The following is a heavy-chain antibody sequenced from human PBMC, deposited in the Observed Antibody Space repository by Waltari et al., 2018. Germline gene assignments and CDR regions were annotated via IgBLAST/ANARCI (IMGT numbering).Heavy chain of an antibody. V-gene: IGHV4-59*08. J-gene: IGHJ2*01. CDR3: AALRPDWYFDL. D-gene: IGHD3-16*01. CDR2: IYYSGST. Sequence: QVQLQESGPGLVKPSETLSLTCTVSGGSISSYYWSWIRQPPGKGLEWIGYIYYSGSTNHNPSRKSRVTISVDTSKNQFSLKLSSVTAADTAVYYCAALRPDWYFDLWGRGTLVTVSS. CDR1: GGSISSYY.